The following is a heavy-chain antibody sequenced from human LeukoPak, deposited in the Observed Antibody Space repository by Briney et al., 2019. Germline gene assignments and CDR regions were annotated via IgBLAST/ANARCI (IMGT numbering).Heavy chain of an antibody. Sequence: SGPTLVKPTQTLTLTCTFSGFSLSTSGVGVGWIRQPPGKALEWLALIYWDDDKRYSPSLKSRLTITKDTSKNQVVLTMTNIDPVDTATYYCAHTALRPGTFDYWGRGTLVTVSS. V-gene: IGHV2-5*02. D-gene: IGHD4-17*01. CDR2: IYWDDDK. J-gene: IGHJ4*02. CDR1: GFSLSTSGVG. CDR3: AHTALRPGTFDY.